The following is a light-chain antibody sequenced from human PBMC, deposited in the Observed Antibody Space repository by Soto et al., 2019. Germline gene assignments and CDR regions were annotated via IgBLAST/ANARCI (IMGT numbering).Light chain of an antibody. J-gene: IGKJ5*01. Sequence: EIVLTQSPGTLSLSPWEIATLSCRASQYFSSSYLAWYQHKPGQAPRLLIYRTSTRATGIPDRFSGSGSGTDFTLTISRLEPEDFAVYYCQQFGSSVTFGQGTRLEIK. V-gene: IGKV3-20*01. CDR3: QQFGSSVT. CDR1: QYFSSSY. CDR2: RTS.